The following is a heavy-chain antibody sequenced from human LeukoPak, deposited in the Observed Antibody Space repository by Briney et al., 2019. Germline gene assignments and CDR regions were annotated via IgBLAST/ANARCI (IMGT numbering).Heavy chain of an antibody. CDR1: GGSFSGYY. Sequence: PSETLSLTCAVYGGSFSGYYWSWIRQPPGKGLEWIGEIYHSGSTNYNPSLKSRVTISVDTSKNQFSLKLSSVTAADTAVYYCARGKGYSSGWYVADAFDIWGQGTMVTVSS. CDR3: ARGKGYSSGWYVADAFDI. J-gene: IGHJ3*02. V-gene: IGHV4-34*01. CDR2: IYHSGST. D-gene: IGHD6-19*01.